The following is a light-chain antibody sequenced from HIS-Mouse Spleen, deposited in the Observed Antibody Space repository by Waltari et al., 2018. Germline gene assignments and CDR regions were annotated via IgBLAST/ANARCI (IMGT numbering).Light chain of an antibody. CDR3: QSYDSSNHVV. V-gene: IGLV6-57*02. CDR2: EDN. CDR1: SCSLASNY. J-gene: IGLJ2*01. Sequence: NFMLTQPHSVSESPGKTVTISCTGSSCSLASNYVQWYQQRPGIAPTTVIYEDNQRPSGVPDRFSGSIDSSSNSASLTISGLKTEDEADYYCQSYDSSNHVVFGGGTKLTVL.